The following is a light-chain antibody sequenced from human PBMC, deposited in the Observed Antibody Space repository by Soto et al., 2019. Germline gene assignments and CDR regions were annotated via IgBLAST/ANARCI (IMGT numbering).Light chain of an antibody. Sequence: DIQMTQSPSSLSASVGDRVTITCRASQSISTYLNWYQHKPGKAPKVIIYAVSSLQSGVPSRFSGSGSGTDFTLTITSLQPDDSATYYCQHSYGTPRTFGQGTKVEIK. J-gene: IGKJ1*01. CDR2: AVS. V-gene: IGKV1-39*01. CDR1: QSISTY. CDR3: QHSYGTPRT.